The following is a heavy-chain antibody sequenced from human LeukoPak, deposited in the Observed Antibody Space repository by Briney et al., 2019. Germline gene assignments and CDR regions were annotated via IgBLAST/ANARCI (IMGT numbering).Heavy chain of an antibody. V-gene: IGHV4-59*01. Sequence: SETLSLTCTVSGGSISSYYWSWIRQPPGKGLEWIGYISYSGSTNHNPSLKSRVTISVDTSKNQFSLKLSSVTAADTAVYYCARASGIDAFDIWGQGTMVTVSS. CDR3: ARASGIDAFDI. J-gene: IGHJ3*02. CDR1: GGSISSYY. D-gene: IGHD6-25*01. CDR2: ISYSGST.